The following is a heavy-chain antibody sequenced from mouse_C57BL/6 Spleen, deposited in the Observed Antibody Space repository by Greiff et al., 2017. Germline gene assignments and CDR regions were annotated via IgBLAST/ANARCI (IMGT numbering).Heavy chain of an antibody. CDR1: GFTFSSYA. Sequence: EVQGVESGGGLVKPGGSLKLSCAASGFTFSSYAMSWVRQTPEKRLEWVATISDGGSYTYYPDNVKGRFTISRDNAKNNLYLQMSHLKSEDTAMYYCARVRESPGAIDYWGQGTSVTVSS. CDR3: ARVRESPGAIDY. CDR2: ISDGGSYT. J-gene: IGHJ4*01. V-gene: IGHV5-4*01.